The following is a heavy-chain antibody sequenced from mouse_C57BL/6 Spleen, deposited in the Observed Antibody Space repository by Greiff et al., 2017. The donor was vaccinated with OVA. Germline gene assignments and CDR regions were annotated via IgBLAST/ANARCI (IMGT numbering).Heavy chain of an antibody. J-gene: IGHJ4*01. Sequence: EVHLVESGGGLVKPGGSLKLSCAASGFTFSSYTMSWVRQTPEKRLEWVATISGGGGNTYYPDSVKGRFTISRDNAKNTLYLQMSSLRSEDTALYYCARRNYYGSDAMDYWGQGTSVTVSS. V-gene: IGHV5-9*01. CDR3: ARRNYYGSDAMDY. D-gene: IGHD1-1*01. CDR1: GFTFSSYT. CDR2: ISGGGGNT.